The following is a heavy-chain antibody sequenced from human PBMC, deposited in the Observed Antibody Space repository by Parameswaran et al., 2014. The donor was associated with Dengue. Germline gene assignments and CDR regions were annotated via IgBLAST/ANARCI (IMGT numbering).Heavy chain of an antibody. J-gene: IGHJ3*02. D-gene: IGHD5-24*01. CDR2: INTNTGNP. Sequence: WVRQAPGQGLEWMGWINTNTGNPTYAQGFTGRFVFSLDTSVSTAYLQISSLKAEDTAVYYCARDRRGGMATTGVAFDIWGQGTMVTVSS. V-gene: IGHV7-4-1*02. CDR3: ARDRRGGMATTGVAFDI.